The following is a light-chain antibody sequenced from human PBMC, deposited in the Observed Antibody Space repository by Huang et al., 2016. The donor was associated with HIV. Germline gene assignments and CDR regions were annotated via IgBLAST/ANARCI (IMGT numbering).Light chain of an antibody. CDR3: QQSDSTPYT. CDR2: ASS. CDR1: QRISDY. Sequence: DIQMTQSPSSLSASVGDSVTITCRASQRISDYLKWYQQKPWKAPKLLIYASSSLQSRVPSRCSGSGSRTDFTLTISSLQPEDFATYYCQQSDSTPYTFGQGTKLEIK. J-gene: IGKJ2*01. V-gene: IGKV1-39*01.